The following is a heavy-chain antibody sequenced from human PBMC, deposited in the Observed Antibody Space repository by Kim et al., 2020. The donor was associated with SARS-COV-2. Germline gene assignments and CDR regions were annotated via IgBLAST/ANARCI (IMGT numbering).Heavy chain of an antibody. V-gene: IGHV3-33*06. D-gene: IGHD2-21*01. J-gene: IGHJ2*01. CDR1: GFTFSSYG. CDR3: AKGHKAYCGGDCYSVGWYFDL. CDR2: IWYDGSNK. Sequence: SLRLSCAASGFTFSSYGMHWVRQAPGKGLEWVAVIWYDGSNKYYADSVKGRFTISRDNSKNTLYLQMNSLRAEDTAVYYCAKGHKAYCGGDCYSVGWYFDLWGRGTLVTVSS.